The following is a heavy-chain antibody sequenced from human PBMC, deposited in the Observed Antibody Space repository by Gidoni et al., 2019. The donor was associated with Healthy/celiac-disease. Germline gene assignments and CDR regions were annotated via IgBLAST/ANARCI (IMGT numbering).Heavy chain of an antibody. Sequence: QVQLVQSGAEVKKPGASLKVSCKASGYTFTSYDINWVRQATGQGLEWMGWRNPNSGNTGYAQKFQGRVTMTRNTSISTAYMELSSLRSEDTAVYYCARHYDFWSGPSFDPWGQGTLVTVSS. V-gene: IGHV1-8*01. J-gene: IGHJ5*02. CDR3: ARHYDFWSGPSFDP. CDR1: GYTFTSYD. CDR2: RNPNSGNT. D-gene: IGHD3-3*01.